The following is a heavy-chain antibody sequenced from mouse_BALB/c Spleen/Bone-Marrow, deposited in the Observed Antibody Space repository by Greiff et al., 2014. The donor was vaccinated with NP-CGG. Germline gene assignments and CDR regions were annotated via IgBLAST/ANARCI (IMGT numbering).Heavy chain of an antibody. D-gene: IGHD3-1*01. CDR1: GYTFTDYY. V-gene: IGHV1-84*02. CDR2: IYPGSGNT. Sequence: LVESGPELVKPGASVKISCKASGYTFTDYYINWVKQKPGQGLEWIGWIYPGSGNTKYNEKFKGKATLTVDTSPSTAYMQLSSLTSEDTAVYFCANLGRYAMDYWGQGTSVTVSS. CDR3: ANLGRYAMDY. J-gene: IGHJ4*01.